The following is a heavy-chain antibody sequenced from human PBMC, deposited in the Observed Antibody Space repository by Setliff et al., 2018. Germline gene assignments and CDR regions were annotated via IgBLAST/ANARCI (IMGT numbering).Heavy chain of an antibody. V-gene: IGHV7-4-1*02. CDR2: INTNTGNP. Sequence: ASVKVSCKTSGYTFTTYAINWVRQAPGQGLEWMGWINTNTGNPTYAQDFTGRFVFSLDTSVSTAYLQISSLKAEDTAVYYCARDGGNGVDYWGQGTLVTVSS. CDR3: ARDGGNGVDY. J-gene: IGHJ4*02. CDR1: GYTFTTYA. D-gene: IGHD4-4*01.